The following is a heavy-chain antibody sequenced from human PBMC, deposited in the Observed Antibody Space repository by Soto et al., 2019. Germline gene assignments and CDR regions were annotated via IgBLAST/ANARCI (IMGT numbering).Heavy chain of an antibody. CDR2: INHSGST. D-gene: IGHD5-18*01. CDR3: ARGLIQIWSGWALLDY. J-gene: IGHJ4*02. V-gene: IGHV4-34*01. CDR1: GGSFSGYY. Sequence: QVQLQQWGAGLLKPSETLSLTCAVYGGSFSGYYWSWIRQPPGKGLEWIGEINHSGSTNYNPSLKSRVTLSVDTYKNQFSLKLRSVSAADTAVYYCARGLIQIWSGWALLDYWGQGTLVTVSS.